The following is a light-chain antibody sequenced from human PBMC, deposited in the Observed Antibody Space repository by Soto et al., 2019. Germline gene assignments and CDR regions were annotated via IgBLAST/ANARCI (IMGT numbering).Light chain of an antibody. Sequence: DFQMPQSPSTLPASVGARVTITCRASQSISSWLAWYQQNPGKAPKLLIYDASSLESGVPSRFSGSGSGTEFTLTISSLQPDDFATYYCQQYNSYRTFGQGTKVEIK. J-gene: IGKJ1*01. CDR1: QSISSW. CDR2: DAS. CDR3: QQYNSYRT. V-gene: IGKV1-5*01.